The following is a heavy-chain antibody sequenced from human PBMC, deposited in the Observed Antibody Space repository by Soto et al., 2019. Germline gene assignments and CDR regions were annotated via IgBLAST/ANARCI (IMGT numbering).Heavy chain of an antibody. CDR2: IKSKADGETT. D-gene: IGHD3-3*01. J-gene: IGHJ4*02. CDR1: GLTFKNVW. CDR3: NAYYDFEGGHTPL. Sequence: EVQLVESGGGLVKPGGSLGLSCAASGLTFKNVWMHWVRQAPGKGLEWVGRIKSKADGETTDYTEPVKGRFTISRDDSKNTLYLQMNSLTTEDTAVYFCNAYYDFEGGHTPLWGQGTLLTVSS. V-gene: IGHV3-15*07.